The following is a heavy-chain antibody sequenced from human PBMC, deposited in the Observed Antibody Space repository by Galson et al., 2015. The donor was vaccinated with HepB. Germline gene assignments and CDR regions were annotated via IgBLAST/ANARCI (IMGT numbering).Heavy chain of an antibody. D-gene: IGHD2-15*01. Sequence: SVKVSCKASGYTFTSYGISWVRQAPGQGLEWMGWIRTYNGNTNYAQKFQGRVTVTTDTSTSTAYLELTSLKSDDTAVYYCARSPRYCCGNNCYFSYYYMDVWGKGTTVTVSS. CDR2: IRTYNGNT. CDR3: ARSPRYCCGNNCYFSYYYMDV. V-gene: IGHV1-18*01. J-gene: IGHJ6*03. CDR1: GYTFTSYG.